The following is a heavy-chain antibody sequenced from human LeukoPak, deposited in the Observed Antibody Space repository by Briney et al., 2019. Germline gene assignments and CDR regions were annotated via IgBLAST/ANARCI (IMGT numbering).Heavy chain of an antibody. Sequence: PGRSLRLSCAVSGFTFSSYCMHCVRQAPGKGLEWAALISYDGSIYYYADSVKGRFTISRDNSKSTVYLQMNSLRAEDTAVYYCAKDTGIAVAGTFDYWGQGTLVTVSS. V-gene: IGHV3-30*18. J-gene: IGHJ4*02. CDR2: ISYDGSIY. D-gene: IGHD6-19*01. CDR3: AKDTGIAVAGTFDY. CDR1: GFTFSSYC.